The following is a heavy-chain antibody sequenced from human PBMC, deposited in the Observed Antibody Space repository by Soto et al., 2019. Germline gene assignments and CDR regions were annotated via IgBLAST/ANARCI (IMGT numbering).Heavy chain of an antibody. CDR1: GFTFSSYW. D-gene: IGHD2-21*01. J-gene: IGHJ4*02. CDR2: IKQDGSDK. CDR3: ERDPIRRSDY. V-gene: IGHV3-7*01. Sequence: EVQLVESGGGLVQPGGSLRLSCAASGFTFSSYWMSWVRQAPGKGLEWVANIKQDGSDKYYVDSVKGRFTISKDNAKNSLYLQMNSLRAEDTAVYYCERDPIRRSDYWGQGTLVTVSS.